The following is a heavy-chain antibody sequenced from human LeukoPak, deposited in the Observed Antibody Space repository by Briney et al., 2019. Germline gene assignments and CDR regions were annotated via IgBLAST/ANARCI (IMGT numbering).Heavy chain of an antibody. J-gene: IGHJ4*02. CDR1: GGSISSSSYY. CDR3: ARQNYDFWSGYYTVPYN. D-gene: IGHD3-3*01. CDR2: IYYSGST. V-gene: IGHV4-39*01. Sequence: ETLSLTCTVSGGSISSSSYYWGWIRQPPGKGLEWIGSIYYSGSTYYNPSLKSRVTISVDTSKNQFSLKLSSVTAADTAVYYCARQNYDFWSGYYTVPYNWGQGTLVTVSS.